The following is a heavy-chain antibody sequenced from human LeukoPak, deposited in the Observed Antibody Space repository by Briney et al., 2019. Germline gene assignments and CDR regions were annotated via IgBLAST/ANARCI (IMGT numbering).Heavy chain of an antibody. D-gene: IGHD3-10*01. CDR1: GFTFSSFW. Sequence: GGSLRLSCAASGFTFSSFWMHWVRQAPGKGLVWVSRINTDGSSTDYADSVKGRFTISRDNAKNTLYLQMNSLRAEDTAVYYCARKGNAFDIWDQGTMVTVSS. CDR3: ARKGNAFDI. V-gene: IGHV3-74*01. J-gene: IGHJ3*02. CDR2: INTDGSST.